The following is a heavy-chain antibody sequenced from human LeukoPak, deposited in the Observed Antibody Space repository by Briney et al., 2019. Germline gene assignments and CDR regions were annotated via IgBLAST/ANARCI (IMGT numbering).Heavy chain of an antibody. J-gene: IGHJ4*02. CDR2: IHYSGGT. CDR3: ARGTVTTGYFDY. Sequence: SETLSLTCTVSGGSLGGNCWNWIRQSPESGLEWIGYIHYSGGTNYNPSLKRRVAMSVDTSKTQFSLKLSSVTTADTAVYYCARGTVTTGYFDYWGQGTLVTVSS. V-gene: IGHV4-59*01. CDR1: GGSLGGNC. D-gene: IGHD4-17*01.